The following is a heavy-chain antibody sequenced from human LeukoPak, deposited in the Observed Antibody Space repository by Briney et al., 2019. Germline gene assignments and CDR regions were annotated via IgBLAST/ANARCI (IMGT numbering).Heavy chain of an antibody. CDR1: GGPIRDFY. CDR3: TRHKRWLQFPAAFDV. J-gene: IGHJ3*01. V-gene: IGHV4-59*08. Sequence: SETLSLTCTVSGGPIRDFYWSWIRLPPGKGLEWIGYTYYSGSTSYNPSLESRVAISVDMSKSQFSLELSSVTAADTAIYYCTRHKRWLQFPAAFDVWGXGTMVTVSS. D-gene: IGHD5-24*01. CDR2: TYYSGST.